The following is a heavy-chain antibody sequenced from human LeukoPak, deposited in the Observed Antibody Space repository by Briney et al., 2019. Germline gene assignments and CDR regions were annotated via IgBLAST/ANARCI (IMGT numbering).Heavy chain of an antibody. D-gene: IGHD6-19*01. J-gene: IGHJ4*02. CDR2: IYSAGNT. CDR1: GFTFSSNY. V-gene: IGHV3-53*04. CDR3: ARGGTPGYSSGRIDY. Sequence: GGSLRLSCVASGFTFSSNYMSWVRQAPGKGLEWVSVIYSAGNTYYADSVKGRFTISRHNSENTLYLHMNSLRVEDTAVYFCARGGTPGYSSGRIDYWGQGALVTVSS.